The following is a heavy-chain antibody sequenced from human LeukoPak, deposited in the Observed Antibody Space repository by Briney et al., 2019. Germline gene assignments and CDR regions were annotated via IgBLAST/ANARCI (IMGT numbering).Heavy chain of an antibody. V-gene: IGHV4-38-2*02. CDR1: GYSISSGYY. CDR3: ARENYYYMDV. CDR2: IYHSGST. Sequence: PSETLSLTCAVSGYSISSGYYWVWIRQPPGKGPEWIGSIYHSGSTYYNPSLKSRVTISVDTSKNQFSLKLSSVTAADTAVYYCARENYYYMDVWGKGTTVTVSS. J-gene: IGHJ6*03.